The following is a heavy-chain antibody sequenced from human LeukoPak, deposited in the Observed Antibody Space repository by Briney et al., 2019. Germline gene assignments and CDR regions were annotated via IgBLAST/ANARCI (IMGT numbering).Heavy chain of an antibody. V-gene: IGHV3-30-3*01. Sequence: GRSLRLSCAASGFTFSSYAMHWVRQAPGKGLEWVAVISYDGSNKYYADSVKGRFTISRDNSKNTLYLQMNSLRAEDTAVYYCARIEADDYYYYYGMDVWGQGTTVTVSS. J-gene: IGHJ6*02. D-gene: IGHD2-15*01. CDR2: ISYDGSNK. CDR1: GFTFSSYA. CDR3: ARIEADDYYYYYGMDV.